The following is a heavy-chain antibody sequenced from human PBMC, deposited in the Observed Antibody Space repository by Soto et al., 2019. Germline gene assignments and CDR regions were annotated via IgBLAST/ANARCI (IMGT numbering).Heavy chain of an antibody. V-gene: IGHV1-69*01. Sequence: QVQLVQSGAEVKKPGSSVKVSCKASGGTFSSYSINWVRQAPGQGLEWMGEIIPIFGTANYVQKFQGRVTITADESTSTAYMELSSLRSEDTAVYYCARAGGRHSGGIDYWGQGTLVTVSS. CDR2: IIPIFGTA. CDR3: ARAGGRHSGGIDY. J-gene: IGHJ4*02. D-gene: IGHD1-26*01. CDR1: GGTFSSYS.